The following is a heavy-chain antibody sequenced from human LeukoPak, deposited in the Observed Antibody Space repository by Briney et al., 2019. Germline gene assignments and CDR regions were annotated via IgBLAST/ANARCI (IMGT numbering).Heavy chain of an antibody. CDR1: GGTFSSYA. Sequence: SVKVSCKASGGTFSSYAISWVRQAPGQGLEWMGRIIPIFGTANYAQKFQGRVTITTDESTSTAYMERSSLRSEDTAVYYCASRVLSSYGYYFDYWGQGTLVTVSS. CDR3: ASRVLSSYGYYFDY. J-gene: IGHJ4*02. CDR2: IIPIFGTA. V-gene: IGHV1-69*05. D-gene: IGHD5-18*01.